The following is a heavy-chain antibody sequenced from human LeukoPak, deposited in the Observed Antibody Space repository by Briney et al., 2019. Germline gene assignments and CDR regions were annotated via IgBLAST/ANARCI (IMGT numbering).Heavy chain of an antibody. Sequence: GGSLRLSCAASGFIFTDFAMSWVRQAPGRGLEWVSGIGGSGATTDYAESVRGRFTVSRDNSKNIVYLQMNSLRAEDTATYYCAKGQALRWGQGTLVTVSS. V-gene: IGHV3-23*01. D-gene: IGHD6-6*01. CDR2: IGGSGATT. CDR1: GFIFTDFA. J-gene: IGHJ1*01. CDR3: AKGQALR.